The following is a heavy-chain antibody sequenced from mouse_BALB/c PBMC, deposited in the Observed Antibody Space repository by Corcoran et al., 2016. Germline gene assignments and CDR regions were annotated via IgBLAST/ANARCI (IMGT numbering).Heavy chain of an antibody. Sequence: QVQLQQYGPELVKPGASVKISCKASGYSFTSYYIHRVKQRPGQGIEWIGWIFPGSGNTKYNEKFKGKATLTADTSSSTAYMQLSSLTSEDSAVYFCAKTARATYYFDYWGQGTTLTVSS. D-gene: IGHD3-2*01. V-gene: IGHV1-66*01. CDR1: GYSFTSYY. J-gene: IGHJ2*01. CDR3: AKTARATYYFDY. CDR2: IFPGSGNT.